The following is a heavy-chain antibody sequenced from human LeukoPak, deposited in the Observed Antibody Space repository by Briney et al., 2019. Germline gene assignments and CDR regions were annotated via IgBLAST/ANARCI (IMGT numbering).Heavy chain of an antibody. CDR1: GGSFSGYY. D-gene: IGHD6-6*01. CDR2: IKDSGSA. Sequence: SETLSLTCAVYGGSFSGYYWSWIRQPPGKGLEWIGEIKDSGSANYNQSLKSRVFISVDTSKNQFSLKPRSVTAADTAVYYCARGKGYTTSSRHRGIDNWGQGTLVTVSS. V-gene: IGHV4-34*01. CDR3: ARGKGYTTSSRHRGIDN. J-gene: IGHJ4*02.